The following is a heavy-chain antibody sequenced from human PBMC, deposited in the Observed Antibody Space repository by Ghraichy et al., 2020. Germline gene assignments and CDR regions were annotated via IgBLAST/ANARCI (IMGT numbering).Heavy chain of an antibody. V-gene: IGHV1-18*01. J-gene: IGHJ4*02. CDR1: GYTFNNYA. Sequence: ASVKVSCKASGYTFNNYAISWVRQAPGQGLEWMGWISGHHGNTNYAQILQDRVTMTRDTSTSTVYMELRSLRSDDTAVYYCARGVVGGTDFDLWGQGTLVTVSS. CDR2: ISGHHGNT. D-gene: IGHD1-26*01. CDR3: ARGVVGGTDFDL.